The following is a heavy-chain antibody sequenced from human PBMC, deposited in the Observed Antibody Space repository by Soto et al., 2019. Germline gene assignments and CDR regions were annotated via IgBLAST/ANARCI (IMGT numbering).Heavy chain of an antibody. CDR3: ARDSPGKQWLVQYYFDY. V-gene: IGHV3-33*01. CDR1: GFTFSSYG. CDR2: IWYDGSNK. D-gene: IGHD6-19*01. J-gene: IGHJ4*02. Sequence: QVPLVESGGGVVQPGRSLRLSCAASGFTFSSYGMHWVRQAPGKGLEWVAVIWYDGSNKYYADSVKGRFTISRDNSKNTLYLQMNSLRAEDTAVYYCARDSPGKQWLVQYYFDYWGQGTLVTVSS.